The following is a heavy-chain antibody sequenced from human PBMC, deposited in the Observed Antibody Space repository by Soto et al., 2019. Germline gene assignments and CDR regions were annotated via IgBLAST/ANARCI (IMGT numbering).Heavy chain of an antibody. V-gene: IGHV3-9*01. CDR2: ISWNSGSI. CDR1: GFTFDDYA. D-gene: IGHD6-13*01. CDR3: AKESGIAARRYFDY. J-gene: IGHJ4*02. Sequence: PGGSLRLSCAASGFTFDDYAMHWVRQAPGKGLEWVSGISWNSGSIGYADSVKGRFTISRDNAKNSLYLQMNSLKAEDTALYYCAKESGIAARRYFDYWGQGTLVTVSS.